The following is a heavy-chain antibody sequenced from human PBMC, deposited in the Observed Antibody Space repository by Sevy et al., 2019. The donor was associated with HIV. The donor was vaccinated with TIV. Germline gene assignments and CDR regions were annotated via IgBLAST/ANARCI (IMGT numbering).Heavy chain of an antibody. D-gene: IGHD2-21*02. CDR3: VRGGGACDY. Sequence: GGSLRLSCAASEFTFSKYWMGWVGQAPGKGPEWVANIKGDGSDKYYLDSVKGRFTISRDNAKSSLYLRMNSLRDEDTATYYCVRGGGACDYWGQGTLVTVSS. J-gene: IGHJ4*02. V-gene: IGHV3-7*01. CDR2: IKGDGSDK. CDR1: EFTFSKYW.